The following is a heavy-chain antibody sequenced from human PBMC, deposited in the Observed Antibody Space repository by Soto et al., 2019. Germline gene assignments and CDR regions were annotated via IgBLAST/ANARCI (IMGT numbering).Heavy chain of an antibody. Sequence: SETLSLTCAVQGGSFSGYIWTWIRQPPGKGLQWIGQINHSGSTYYNPSLKSRVTISLFTSNDQFSLELDSVTAADTAVYYYDSSGYYDKVYWGQGTLVTVSS. CDR3: DSSGYYDKVY. CDR1: GGSFSGYI. J-gene: IGHJ4*02. D-gene: IGHD3-22*01. CDR2: INHSGST. V-gene: IGHV4-34*01.